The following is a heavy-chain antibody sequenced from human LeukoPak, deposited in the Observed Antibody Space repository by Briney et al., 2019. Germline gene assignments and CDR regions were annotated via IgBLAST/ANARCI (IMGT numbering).Heavy chain of an antibody. D-gene: IGHD6-19*01. Sequence: ASVKISCKVSGYTLTALSMHWVREAPGNGLEWRGGFDAENGETIYAQKFQGRVTMTEDTSTDTDYMELSSLRSEGTAGYYCATVKQWLDYFDYWGQGTLVTVSS. J-gene: IGHJ4*02. CDR2: FDAENGET. CDR3: ATVKQWLDYFDY. CDR1: GYTLTALS. V-gene: IGHV1-24*01.